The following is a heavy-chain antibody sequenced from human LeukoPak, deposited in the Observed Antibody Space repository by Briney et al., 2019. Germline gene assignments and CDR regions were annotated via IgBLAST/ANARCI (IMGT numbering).Heavy chain of an antibody. CDR3: ARGTNWSPLDFDY. D-gene: IGHD1-20*01. CDR1: GFTFSSYT. Sequence: GGSLRLSCAASGFTFSSYTMHWVRQAPGKGLEWVAVISYVGSNKYYADSVKGRFTISRDNSKNTLYLQMNSLRAEDTAVYYCARGTNWSPLDFDYWGQGTLVTVSS. J-gene: IGHJ4*02. V-gene: IGHV3-30-3*01. CDR2: ISYVGSNK.